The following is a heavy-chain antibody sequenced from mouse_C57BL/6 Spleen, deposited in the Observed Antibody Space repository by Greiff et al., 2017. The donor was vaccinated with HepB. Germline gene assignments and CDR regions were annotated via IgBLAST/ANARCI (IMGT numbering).Heavy chain of an antibody. Sequence: VQLQQSGAELAKPGASVKLSCKASGYTFTSYWMHWAKQRPGQGLEWIGYINPSRGYTKYNQKFKDKATLTADKSSSTAYMQLNSLTYEDSAVDSCARDTTVGAKYFDVRGTRTTVTVSS. CDR2: INPSRGYT. V-gene: IGHV1-7*01. CDR1: GYTFTSYW. CDR3: ARDTTVGAKYFDV. D-gene: IGHD1-1*01. J-gene: IGHJ1*03.